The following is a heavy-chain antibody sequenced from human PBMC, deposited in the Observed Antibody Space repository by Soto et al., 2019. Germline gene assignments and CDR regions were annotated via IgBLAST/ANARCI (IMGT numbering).Heavy chain of an antibody. Sequence: PSETLSLTCTVSGVSISSGGYYWGWIRQHPGKGLEWIGNIYYSGRTYYNPSLKSRVIMSVDTSKNQFSLKLSSVTAADTAVYYCARVLLRRSSSGFLYYYYGMDVWGQGTTVTVSS. CDR3: ARVLLRRSSSGFLYYYYGMDV. CDR2: IYYSGRT. D-gene: IGHD6-6*01. J-gene: IGHJ6*02. CDR1: GVSISSGGYY. V-gene: IGHV4-31*03.